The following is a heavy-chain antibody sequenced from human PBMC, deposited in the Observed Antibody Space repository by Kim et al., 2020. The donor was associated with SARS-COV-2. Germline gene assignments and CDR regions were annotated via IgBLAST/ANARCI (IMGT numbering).Heavy chain of an antibody. V-gene: IGHV3-23*01. D-gene: IGHD1-1*01. J-gene: IGHJ4*02. CDR3: AKGGTGRLYFDY. Sequence: YYADSVKGRFTISRDNSKNTLYLQMNSLRAEDTALYYCAKGGTGRLYFDYWGQGTLVTVSS.